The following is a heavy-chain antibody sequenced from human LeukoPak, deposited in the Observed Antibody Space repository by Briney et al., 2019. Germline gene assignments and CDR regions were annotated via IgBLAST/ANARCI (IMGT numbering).Heavy chain of an antibody. Sequence: GGSLRLSCLASGFTFSTYSLSWGPQGPGKGLKWVSALSAGKQVPYYADSVKGRFTVSRDNSKNTLYLQINSLRDEDTAVYYCAKDDAWLQYNDWGQGTLVTVSS. D-gene: IGHD5-24*01. CDR3: AKDDAWLQYND. CDR2: LSAGKQVP. V-gene: IGHV3-23*01. J-gene: IGHJ4*02. CDR1: GFTFSTYS.